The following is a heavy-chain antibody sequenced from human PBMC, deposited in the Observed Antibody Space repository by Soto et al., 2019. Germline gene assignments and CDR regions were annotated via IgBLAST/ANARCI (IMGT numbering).Heavy chain of an antibody. CDR1: GGSIETFY. J-gene: IGHJ4*02. D-gene: IGHD6-19*01. CDR3: ARILRDSQGWYHHDF. CDR2: ISNSGST. Sequence: PSETLSLTCAVSGGSIETFYWSWIRQPPRKGLEWIGYISNSGSTSYNPSLESRVTVSVDTAKNEFSLKLNSLTAADTATYYCARILRDSQGWYHHDFWGQGTLVT. V-gene: IGHV4-59*01.